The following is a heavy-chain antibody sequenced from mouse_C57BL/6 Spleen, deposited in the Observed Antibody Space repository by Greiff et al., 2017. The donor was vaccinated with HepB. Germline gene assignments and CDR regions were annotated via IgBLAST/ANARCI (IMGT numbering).Heavy chain of an antibody. Sequence: VQLQQPGAELVRPGTSVTLSCKASGYTFTSYWMHWVKQRPGQGLEWIGVIDPSDSYTNYNQKFKGKATLTVDTSSRTAYMQHSSLTSEDSAVYYCARSDYDGYYYAMDYWGQETSVTVSS. CDR1: GYTFTSYW. CDR2: IDPSDSYT. J-gene: IGHJ4*01. D-gene: IGHD2-4*01. CDR3: ARSDYDGYYYAMDY. V-gene: IGHV1-59*01.